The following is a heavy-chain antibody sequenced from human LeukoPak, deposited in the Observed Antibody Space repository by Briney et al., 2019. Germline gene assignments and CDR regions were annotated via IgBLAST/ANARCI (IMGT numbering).Heavy chain of an antibody. CDR1: GFTFSIYA. CDR2: ISGSGGST. Sequence: PGGSLRLSCAASGFTFSIYAMSWVRQAPGKGLEWVSAISGSGGSTYYADSVKGRFTISRDNSKNTLYLQMNSLRAEDPAVYYCATIVGATTEVDYWGQGTLVTVSS. CDR3: ATIVGATTEVDY. D-gene: IGHD1-26*01. V-gene: IGHV3-23*01. J-gene: IGHJ4*02.